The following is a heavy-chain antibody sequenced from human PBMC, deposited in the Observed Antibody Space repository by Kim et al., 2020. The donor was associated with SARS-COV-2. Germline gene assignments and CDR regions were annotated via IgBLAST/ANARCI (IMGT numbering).Heavy chain of an antibody. V-gene: IGHV3-15*01. D-gene: IGHD1-26*01. CDR2: IKSKIDGEIT. CDR3: TTGLGVAFEM. CDR1: GFTFSIAW. J-gene: IGHJ3*02. Sequence: GGSLRLSCAASGFTFSIAWMHWVRQAPGKGLEWVGRIKSKIDGEITDYGAPVKGRFTISRDDSKTTVYLQMGSLKTEDTAVYYCTTGLGVAFEMWGQGTMVTVSS.